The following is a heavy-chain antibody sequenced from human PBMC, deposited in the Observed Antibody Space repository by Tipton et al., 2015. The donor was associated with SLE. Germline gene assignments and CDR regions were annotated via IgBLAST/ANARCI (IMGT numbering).Heavy chain of an antibody. Sequence: QVQLVQSGPEVKKPGSSVKVSCKASGGTFNSYIIGWVRQAPGQGLDWMGRIIPILNISNYERKFQGRVTITADKSTSTVYMDLSSLTSEDTAVYYCASVAELELMYMDVWGKGTPVIVSS. CDR2: IIPILNIS. J-gene: IGHJ6*03. CDR3: ASVAELELMYMDV. V-gene: IGHV1-69*09. D-gene: IGHD1-7*01. CDR1: GGTFNSYI.